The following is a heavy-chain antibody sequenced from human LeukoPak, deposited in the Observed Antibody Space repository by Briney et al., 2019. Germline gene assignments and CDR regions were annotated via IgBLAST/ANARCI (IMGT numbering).Heavy chain of an antibody. Sequence: ASVKVSCKASGYTFTSYDINWVRQATGQGLEWMGWMNPNSGNTGYAQKFQGRVTMTRNTSINTAYMELSSLRSEDTAVYYCARADIAAAGTYGYWGQGTLVTVSS. J-gene: IGHJ4*02. V-gene: IGHV1-8*01. CDR3: ARADIAAAGTYGY. CDR1: GYTFTSYD. D-gene: IGHD6-13*01. CDR2: MNPNSGNT.